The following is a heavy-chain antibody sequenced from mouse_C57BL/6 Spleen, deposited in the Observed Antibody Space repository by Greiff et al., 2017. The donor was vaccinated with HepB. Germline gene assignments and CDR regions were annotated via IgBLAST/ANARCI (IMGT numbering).Heavy chain of an antibody. D-gene: IGHD3-2*02. CDR1: GFTFSSYG. Sequence: EVKVVESGGDLVKPGGSLKLSCAASGFTFSSYGMSWVRQTPDKRLEWVATISSGGSYTYYPDSVKGRFTISRDNAKNTLYLQMSSLKSEDTAMYYCARSQDSSGYVLYFDYWGQGTTLTVSS. J-gene: IGHJ2*01. CDR3: ARSQDSSGYVLYFDY. V-gene: IGHV5-6*01. CDR2: ISSGGSYT.